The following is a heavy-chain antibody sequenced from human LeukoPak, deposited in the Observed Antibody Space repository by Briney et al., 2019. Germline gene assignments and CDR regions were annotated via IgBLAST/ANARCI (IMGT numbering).Heavy chain of an antibody. CDR3: AKYYSTSGSSGGRVFDY. D-gene: IGHD3-10*01. Sequence: GGSLRLSCAASGFTVSSNYMSWVRQAPGKGLEWVSYISNSGSTIYYADSVKGRFTISRDNAKNSLYLQLNSLRAEDTAVYYCAKYYSTSGSSGGRVFDYWGQGTLVTVSS. V-gene: IGHV3-11*04. CDR2: ISNSGSTI. CDR1: GFTVSSNY. J-gene: IGHJ4*02.